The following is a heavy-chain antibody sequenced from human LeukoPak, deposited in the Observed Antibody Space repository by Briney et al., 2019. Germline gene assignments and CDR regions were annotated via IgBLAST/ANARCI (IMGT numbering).Heavy chain of an antibody. Sequence: GGSLRLSCAASGFTFSNYAMSWVRQAPGKGLEWVSAISGSDGSTHYADSVKGRFTISRDNSKNTLYLQMNSLRAEDTAVYYCALAVAGTRIDYWGQGTLVTVSS. CDR2: ISGSDGST. CDR1: GFTFSNYA. V-gene: IGHV3-23*01. CDR3: ALAVAGTRIDY. D-gene: IGHD6-19*01. J-gene: IGHJ4*02.